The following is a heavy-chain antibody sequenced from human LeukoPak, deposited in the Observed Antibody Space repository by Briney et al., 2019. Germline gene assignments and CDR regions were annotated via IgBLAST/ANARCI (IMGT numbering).Heavy chain of an antibody. Sequence: ASVKVSCKASGYTFTSYYMHWVRQASGQGLEWMGIINPSGGSTNYAQKFQGRVTMTRDTSISTAYMELSRLRSDDTAVYYCARSPHILTGENFDYWGQGTLLTVSS. CDR1: GYTFTSYY. J-gene: IGHJ4*02. V-gene: IGHV1-46*01. CDR3: ARSPHILTGENFDY. D-gene: IGHD3-9*01. CDR2: INPSGGST.